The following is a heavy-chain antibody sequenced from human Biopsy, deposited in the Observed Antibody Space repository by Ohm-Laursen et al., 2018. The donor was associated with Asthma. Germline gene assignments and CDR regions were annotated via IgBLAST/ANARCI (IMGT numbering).Heavy chain of an antibody. Sequence: SVKVSCKISGYSLTDLSTHWVRQAPGQGLEWMGGHDHEEGGTVNARRFQGRVTMTEDTSTDTAYMGLSSLSSDDTAVYYCASDFPKDYVRYNFQFWGQGTLVTVSS. V-gene: IGHV1-24*01. CDR3: ASDFPKDYVRYNFQF. CDR2: HDHEEGGT. CDR1: GYSLTDLS. D-gene: IGHD4-17*01. J-gene: IGHJ4*02.